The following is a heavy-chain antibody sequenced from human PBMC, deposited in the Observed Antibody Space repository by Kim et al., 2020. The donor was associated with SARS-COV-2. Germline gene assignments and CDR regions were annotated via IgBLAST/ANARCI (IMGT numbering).Heavy chain of an antibody. D-gene: IGHD2-15*01. CDR3: ARDRPDCSGGSCYSGVDI. Sequence: SETLSLICTVSGGSISSYYWSWIRQPPGKGLEWIGYIYYSGSTNYNPSLKSRVTISVDTSKNQFSLKLSSVTAADTAVYYCARDRPDCSGGSCYSGVDIWGQGTMVTVSS. J-gene: IGHJ3*02. CDR2: IYYSGST. V-gene: IGHV4-59*01. CDR1: GGSISSYY.